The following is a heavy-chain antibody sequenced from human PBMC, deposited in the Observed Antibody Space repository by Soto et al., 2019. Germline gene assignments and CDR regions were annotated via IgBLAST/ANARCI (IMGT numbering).Heavy chain of an antibody. J-gene: IGHJ5*02. CDR1: GYTFTSYG. V-gene: IGHV1-18*01. CDR2: ISGYDGKK. Sequence: QVQLVQSGAEVKKPGASVKVSCKASGYTFTSYGISWVRQAPGQGLEWVGWISGYDGKKDYAQKFQGRVTMTTDTSTSTDYMDLRSLRSDDTAVYYCARHNSQWPNWFDPWGQGTLVTVSS. D-gene: IGHD1-1*01. CDR3: ARHNSQWPNWFDP.